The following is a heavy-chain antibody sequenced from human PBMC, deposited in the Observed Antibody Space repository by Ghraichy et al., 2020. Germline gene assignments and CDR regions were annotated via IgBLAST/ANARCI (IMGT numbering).Heavy chain of an antibody. J-gene: IGHJ4*01. CDR2: IYWNDDN. D-gene: IGHD2-21*01. CDR3: AHRLSDPVVVNAILKNFD. V-gene: IGHV2-5*01. CDR1: GFSLSTIVVG. Sequence: SGPTLVKPRQTLTLACTFPGFSLSTIVVGVRWIRQAPGLALEGLGFIYWNDDNCYTPSLTGRLTITKDTAKNQVDLTMTNMDAVDTDTYYCAHRLSDPVVVNAILKNFD.